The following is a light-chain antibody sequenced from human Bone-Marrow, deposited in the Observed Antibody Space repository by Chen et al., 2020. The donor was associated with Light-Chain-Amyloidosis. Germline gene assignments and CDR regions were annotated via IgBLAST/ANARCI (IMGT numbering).Light chain of an antibody. CDR1: NIGSTS. Sequence: SYVLTXXSSVSVAPGQTATIACGGNNIGSTSGHWYQQTPGQAPLLVVYDDSDRPPXIPEGLSGSXSGNTATLTISRVEAGDEADYYCQVWDRSSDRPVFGGGTKLTVL. J-gene: IGLJ3*02. CDR2: DDS. V-gene: IGLV3-21*02. CDR3: QVWDRSSDRPV.